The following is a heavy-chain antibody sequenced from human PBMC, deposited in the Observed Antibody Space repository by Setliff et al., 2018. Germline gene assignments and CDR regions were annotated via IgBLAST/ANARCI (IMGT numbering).Heavy chain of an antibody. CDR3: TVYNTGSSKDHY. J-gene: IGHJ4*02. V-gene: IGHV4-59*03. D-gene: IGHD2-8*02. CDR1: GGSISDYY. CDR2: IYYGGST. Sequence: PSETLSLTCTVSGGSISDYYWSWIRQAPGKGLEWIGYIYYGGSTNYNPSLNGRVAISVDTSKNQFSLKLGSVTAADTALYYCTVYNTGSSKDHYWGQGTPVTVSS.